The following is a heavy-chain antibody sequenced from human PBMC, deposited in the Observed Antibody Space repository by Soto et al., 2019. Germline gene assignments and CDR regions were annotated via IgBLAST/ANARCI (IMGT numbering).Heavy chain of an antibody. CDR2: IIPIFPPA. V-gene: IGHV1-69*06. CDR1: ADTFNTYT. D-gene: IGHD2-2*01. CDR3: ARGPLGLYYFDY. J-gene: IGHJ4*02. Sequence: QVQLVQSGAEVKKPGSSVKVSCKASADTFNTYTFSWVRQAPGQGLEWMGGIIPIFPPAKYAQKFQGRVTITADISTSTAYMELSDLRSEDTAVYYCARGPLGLYYFDYWGQGTLVTVSS.